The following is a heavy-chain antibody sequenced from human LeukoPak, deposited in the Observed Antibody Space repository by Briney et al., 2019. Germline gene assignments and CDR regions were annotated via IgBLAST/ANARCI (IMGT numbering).Heavy chain of an antibody. D-gene: IGHD1-26*01. Sequence: GGSLRLSCAASGFTFSTYAMTWVRQAPGKGLEWVSLISGTGGSTYYADSVKGRFTISRDNSKNTLYLQVNSLRAEDTAVYYCAKDYEPLVGVHRWGDWFDPWGQGTLVTVYS. J-gene: IGHJ5*02. CDR1: GFTFSTYA. CDR2: ISGTGGST. CDR3: AKDYEPLVGVHRWGDWFDP. V-gene: IGHV3-23*01.